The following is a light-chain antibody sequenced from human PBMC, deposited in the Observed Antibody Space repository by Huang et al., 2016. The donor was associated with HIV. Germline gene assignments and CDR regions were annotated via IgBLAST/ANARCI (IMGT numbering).Light chain of an antibody. CDR2: ELY. J-gene: IGKJ2*01. V-gene: IGKV2-29*02. CDR3: MQGKQLPYT. CDR1: QGLLYREKIY. Sequence: DIVMTQTPLSLSVTPGQPASISCKSSQGLLYREKIYLYWYLQKPGQSPQLLIYELYNRFSGVPDRFSGSGSPTDFTLKISRVETEDVGVYYCMQGKQLPYTFGQGTRLEIK.